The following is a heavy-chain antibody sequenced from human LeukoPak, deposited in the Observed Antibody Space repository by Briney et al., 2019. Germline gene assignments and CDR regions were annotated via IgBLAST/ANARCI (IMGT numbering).Heavy chain of an antibody. CDR1: GFTFSSYS. D-gene: IGHD4-11*01. V-gene: IGHV3-21*01. CDR3: ARERAAQYDY. Sequence: GGSLKLSCEASGFTFSSYSMNWVRQAPGKGLEWVSSISSSSSYIYYADSVKGRFTMSRDNAKNSLYLQMSSLRAEDTAVYYCARERAAQYDYWGQGILVTVSS. CDR2: ISSSSSYI. J-gene: IGHJ4*02.